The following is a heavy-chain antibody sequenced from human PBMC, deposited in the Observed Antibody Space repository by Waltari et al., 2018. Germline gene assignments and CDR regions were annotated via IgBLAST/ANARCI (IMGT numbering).Heavy chain of an antibody. Sequence: QVQLVQSGAEVKKPGASVKVSCKASGYTFTGYYMHWVRQAPGQGLEWMGWINPNSGDTNYAQKFQGRVTMTRDTSISTAYMELSRLRSDDTAVYYCARALNLETYYYDSSGLGYWGQGTLVTVSS. V-gene: IGHV1-2*02. CDR2: INPNSGDT. J-gene: IGHJ4*02. CDR1: GYTFTGYY. CDR3: ARALNLETYYYDSSGLGY. D-gene: IGHD3-22*01.